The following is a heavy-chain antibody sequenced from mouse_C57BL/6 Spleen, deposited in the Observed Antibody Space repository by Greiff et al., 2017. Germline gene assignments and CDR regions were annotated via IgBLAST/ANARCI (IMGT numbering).Heavy chain of an antibody. J-gene: IGHJ2*01. CDR1: GYTFTSYW. D-gene: IGHD1-1*01. Sequence: QVQLQQPGAELVRPGSSVKLSCKASGYTFTSYWMDWVKQRPGQGLEWIGSIYPSDSETHYNQKFKDKATLTVDKSSSTAYMQLSSLTSEDSAVYYCARSHYGSSQYYFDYWGQGTTLTVSS. CDR2: IYPSDSET. CDR3: ARSHYGSSQYYFDY. V-gene: IGHV1-61*01.